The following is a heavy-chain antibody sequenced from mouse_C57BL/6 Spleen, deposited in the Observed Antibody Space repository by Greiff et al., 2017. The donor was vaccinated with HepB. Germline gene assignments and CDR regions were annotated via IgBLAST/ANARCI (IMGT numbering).Heavy chain of an antibody. J-gene: IGHJ1*03. CDR3: PVPYDVSSLSWCFDV. CDR2: IDPEDGDT. Sequence: EVQLQQSGAELVRPGASVKLSCTASGFNIKDYYMHWVKQRPEQGLEWIGRIDPEDGDTEYAPKFQGKATMTADTSSNTAYLQLSSLTSEDTAVYYWPVPYDVSSLSWCFDVWGTGTTVTVSS. D-gene: IGHD1-1*01. V-gene: IGHV14-1*01. CDR1: GFNIKDYY.